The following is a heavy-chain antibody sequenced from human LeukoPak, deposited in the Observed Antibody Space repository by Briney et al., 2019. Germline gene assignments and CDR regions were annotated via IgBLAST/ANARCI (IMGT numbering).Heavy chain of an antibody. Sequence: SETLSLTCTVSGGSISSYYWSWIRQPPGKGLEWIGYIYYSGSTNYNPSLKSRVTISVDTSKNQFSLKLSSVTAADTAVYYCARHRVGATTGFDYWGQGTLVTVSS. CDR2: IYYSGST. CDR1: GGSISSYY. J-gene: IGHJ4*02. CDR3: ARHRVGATTGFDY. D-gene: IGHD1-26*01. V-gene: IGHV4-59*08.